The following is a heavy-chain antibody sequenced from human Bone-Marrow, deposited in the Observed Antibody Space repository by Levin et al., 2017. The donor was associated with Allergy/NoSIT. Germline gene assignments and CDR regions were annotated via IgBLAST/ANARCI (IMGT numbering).Heavy chain of an antibody. CDR2: VNPNSGNT. CDR3: ARGGRGYCSGGTCYRYYYYYGMDV. J-gene: IGHJ6*02. CDR1: GYIFTSYE. D-gene: IGHD2-15*01. Sequence: RGESLKISCKVSGYIFTSYEINWVRQAPGQGLEWMGWVNPNSGNTGYAQKFQGRVTMTRNSSLSTAYMELSSLKSEDTAVYYCARGGRGYCSGGTCYRYYYYYGMDVWGQGTTVTVSS. V-gene: IGHV1-8*01.